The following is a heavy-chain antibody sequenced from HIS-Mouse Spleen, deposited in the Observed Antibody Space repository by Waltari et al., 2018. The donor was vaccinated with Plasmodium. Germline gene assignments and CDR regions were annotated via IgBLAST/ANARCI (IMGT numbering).Heavy chain of an antibody. V-gene: IGHV1-2*02. Sequence: QVQLVQSGAEVKKPGASVKVSCKASGYTFTGYYMHWVRQAPGQGLEWMGWINPNSGGTNYAQKFQGRVTMTRDTSSSTAYIELSRLRSDDTAVYYCARVLGYKAAAGTFVEYFQHWGQGTLVTVSS. CDR3: ARVLGYKAAAGTFVEYFQH. CDR1: GYTFTGYY. J-gene: IGHJ1*01. CDR2: INPNSGGT. D-gene: IGHD6-13*01.